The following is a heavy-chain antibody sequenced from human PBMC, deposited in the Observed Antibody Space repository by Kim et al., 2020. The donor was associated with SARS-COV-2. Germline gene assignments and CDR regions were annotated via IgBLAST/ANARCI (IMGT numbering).Heavy chain of an antibody. Sequence: GGSLRLSCAASGFTFSSYTMSWVRQAPGKGLEWVSAISGSGGSTYYADSVKGRFTISRDNSKNTLYLQMNSLRAEDTAVYYCAKAVTAMDRAAYGMDVWGQGTPVTVSS. CDR3: AKAVTAMDRAAYGMDV. CDR1: GFTFSSYT. J-gene: IGHJ6*02. CDR2: ISGSGGST. V-gene: IGHV3-23*01. D-gene: IGHD5-18*01.